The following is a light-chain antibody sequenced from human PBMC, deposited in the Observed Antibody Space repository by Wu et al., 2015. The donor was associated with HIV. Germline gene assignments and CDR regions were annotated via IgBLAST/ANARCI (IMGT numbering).Light chain of an antibody. CDR1: QGNYRF. V-gene: IGKV1-27*01. CDR2: LHP. J-gene: IGKJ1*01. CDR3: QKYNTAPWT. Sequence: QGNYRFLAWYQQEPGNSRSVXMLHPLAIRGPIXVXGSGSGTDFTLTISSLQPEDVATYYCQKYNTAPWTFGQGTKVEMK.